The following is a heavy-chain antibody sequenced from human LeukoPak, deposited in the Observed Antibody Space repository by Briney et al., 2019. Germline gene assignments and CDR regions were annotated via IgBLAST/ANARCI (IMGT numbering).Heavy chain of an antibody. CDR1: GYTLTELS. D-gene: IGHD5-12*01. Sequence: ASVKVSCKVSGYTLTELSMHWVRQAPGKGLEWMGGFDPEDGETIYAQKFQGRVTMIEDTSTDTAYMELSSLRSEDTAVYYCATSVGLRTNGGFDLWGRGTLVTVSS. CDR2: FDPEDGET. J-gene: IGHJ2*01. CDR3: ATSVGLRTNGGFDL. V-gene: IGHV1-24*01.